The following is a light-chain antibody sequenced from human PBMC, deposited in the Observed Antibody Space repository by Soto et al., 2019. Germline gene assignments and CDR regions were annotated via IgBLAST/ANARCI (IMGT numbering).Light chain of an antibody. V-gene: IGKV1-6*01. CDR1: QGIRSD. CDR2: SAS. Sequence: AIQMTQSPSSLSASVGDRVTITCRASQGIRSDLGWYQQKPGKAPKLLIYSASTLHSGVPSRFSGSGSGTEFTLTISNLQPEDFATYYCLQDDAYPLTFGGGTKVEIK. CDR3: LQDDAYPLT. J-gene: IGKJ4*01.